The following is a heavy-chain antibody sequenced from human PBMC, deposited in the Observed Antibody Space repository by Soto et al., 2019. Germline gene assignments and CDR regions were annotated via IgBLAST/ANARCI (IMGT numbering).Heavy chain of an antibody. V-gene: IGHV3-21*01. Sequence: LRLSCAASGFTFRTYGMNWVRRAPGGGLEWVASISSSGSFIYYADSVKGRFTISRDDAEKSLYLQMNSLRAEDTALYYCAREPEGIAAALDYWGRGTLVTVSS. J-gene: IGHJ4*02. CDR1: GFTFRTYG. CDR2: ISSSGSFI. D-gene: IGHD6-13*01. CDR3: AREPEGIAAALDY.